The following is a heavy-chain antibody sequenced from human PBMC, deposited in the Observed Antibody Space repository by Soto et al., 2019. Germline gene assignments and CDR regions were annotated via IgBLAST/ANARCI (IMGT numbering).Heavy chain of an antibody. CDR3: AKYLVSDSGWDFEY. CDR2: INGLGTI. D-gene: IGHD6-19*01. Sequence: EVKLLESGGGLVQPGGSLRLSCAASGFTLTNYAVSWVRQAPGQGLEWCSAINGLGTIYYADSVQGRFTISRDIFKNTVYLQMNSRRAEDTAGYYFAKYLVSDSGWDFEYWGLGTLVTVAS. CDR1: GFTLTNYA. V-gene: IGHV3-23*01. J-gene: IGHJ4*02.